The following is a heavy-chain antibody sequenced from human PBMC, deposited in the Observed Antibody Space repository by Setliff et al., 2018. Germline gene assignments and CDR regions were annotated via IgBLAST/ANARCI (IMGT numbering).Heavy chain of an antibody. CDR1: GYTFTSYD. J-gene: IGHJ4*02. CDR2: MNPNSGNT. V-gene: IGHV1-8*02. CDR3: ARSETCHSTHCSPYDY. D-gene: IGHD2-2*01. Sequence: GASVKVSCKASGYTFTSYDINWVRQATGQGLEWMGWMNPNSGNTGYAQKFQGRVTMTMDTSTSTAYMELRSLTSDDTAVYYCARSETCHSTHCSPYDYWGQGTPVTVSS.